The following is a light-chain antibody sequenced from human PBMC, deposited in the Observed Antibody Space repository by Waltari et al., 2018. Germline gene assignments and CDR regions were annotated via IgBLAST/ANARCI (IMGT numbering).Light chain of an antibody. J-gene: IGLJ3*02. CDR3: QSYDSSLSAV. V-gene: IGLV1-40*01. Sequence: QSVLTQPPSVSGAPGQSITISCAGTSSNIGAGFDVHWYQQLPGAAPKLLVYAYVNRPSGVPDRFYGSKSGTSASLAIKGLQTEDEAVYYCQSYDSSLSAVFGGGTKVTVL. CDR2: AYV. CDR1: SSNIGAGFD.